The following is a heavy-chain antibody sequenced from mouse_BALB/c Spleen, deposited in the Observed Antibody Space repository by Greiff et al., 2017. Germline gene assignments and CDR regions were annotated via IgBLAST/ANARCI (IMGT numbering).Heavy chain of an antibody. CDR3: AREWS. V-gene: IGHV1-69*02. CDR2: IDPSDSYT. J-gene: IGHJ2*01. D-gene: IGHD1-3*01. Sequence: QVQLKQPGAELVKPGASVKLSCKASGYTFTSYWMHWVKQRPGQGLEWIGEIDPSDSYTNYNQKFKGKATLTVDKSSSTAYMQLSSLTSEDSAVYYCAREWSWGQGTTLTVSS. CDR1: GYTFTSYW.